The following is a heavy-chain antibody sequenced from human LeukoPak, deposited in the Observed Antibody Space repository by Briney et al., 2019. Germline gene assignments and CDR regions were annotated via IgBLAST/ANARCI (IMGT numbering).Heavy chain of an antibody. J-gene: IGHJ4*02. D-gene: IGHD3-3*01. Sequence: WASVKVSCKVSGYTLTELSMHWVRQAPGKGLEWMGGSDPEDGETIYAQKFQGRVTMTEDTSTDTAYMELSSLRSEDTAVYYCATEGRNLRYDFWSDGDYWGQGTLVTVSS. V-gene: IGHV1-24*01. CDR1: GYTLTELS. CDR2: SDPEDGET. CDR3: ATEGRNLRYDFWSDGDY.